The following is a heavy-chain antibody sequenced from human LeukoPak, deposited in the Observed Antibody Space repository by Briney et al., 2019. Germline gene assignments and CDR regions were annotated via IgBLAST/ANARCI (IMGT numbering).Heavy chain of an antibody. J-gene: IGHJ5*02. V-gene: IGHV4-59*01. D-gene: IGHD1-1*01. CDR1: GGSISSYY. CDR2: IFYTGST. Sequence: PSETLSLTCTVSGGSISSYYWSWIRQPPGKGLEWIGYIFYTGSTNYNPSLKSRVTISVLTSKNRFSLKLSSVTAADTAIYYCARVKGIENGLVKNWYDLWGQGTLVTVSS. CDR3: ARVKGIENGLVKNWYDL.